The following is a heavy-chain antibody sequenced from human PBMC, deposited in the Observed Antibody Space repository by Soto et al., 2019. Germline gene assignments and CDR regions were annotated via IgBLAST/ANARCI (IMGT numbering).Heavy chain of an antibody. Sequence: ASVKVSCKASGGTFSSYTISWVRQAPGQGLEWMGRIIPILGIANYAQKFQGRVTITADKSTSTAYMELSSLRSEDTAVYYCAREGFQLLLDARLVHYFDYWGQGTLVTVSS. CDR3: AREGFQLLLDARLVHYFDY. V-gene: IGHV1-69*04. D-gene: IGHD2-2*01. J-gene: IGHJ4*02. CDR1: GGTFSSYT. CDR2: IIPILGIA.